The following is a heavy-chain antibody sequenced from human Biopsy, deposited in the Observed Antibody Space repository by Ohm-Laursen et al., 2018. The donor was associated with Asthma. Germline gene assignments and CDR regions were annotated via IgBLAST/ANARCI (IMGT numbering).Heavy chain of an antibody. D-gene: IGHD2-2*01. Sequence: VKISCKSLGGTFNTYVIGWVRQAPGQGLEWMGGINSVFGTTTYPQKFQDRVTITADDSASTVYVELSSLRSEDTAVYYCARKAGSCISRTCYSLDFWGQGTLVTVSS. CDR2: INSVFGTT. J-gene: IGHJ4*02. V-gene: IGHV1-69*13. CDR1: GGTFNTYV. CDR3: ARKAGSCISRTCYSLDF.